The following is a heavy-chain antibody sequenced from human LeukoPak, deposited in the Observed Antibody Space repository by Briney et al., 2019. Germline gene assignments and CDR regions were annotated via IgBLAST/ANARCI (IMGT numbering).Heavy chain of an antibody. V-gene: IGHV3-23*01. D-gene: IGHD4-17*01. CDR2: ISGSGGST. J-gene: IGHJ4*02. Sequence: GGSLRLSCAASGFTFSSYAMSWVRQAPGKGLEWVSAISGSGGSTYYADSVKGRFTISRDNSKNTLYLQMNSLRVEDTAVYYCASRSGGDYPYFDYWGQGTLVTVSS. CDR3: ASRSGGDYPYFDY. CDR1: GFTFSSYA.